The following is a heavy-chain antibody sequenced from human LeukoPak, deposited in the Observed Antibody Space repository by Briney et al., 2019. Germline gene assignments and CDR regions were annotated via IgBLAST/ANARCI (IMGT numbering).Heavy chain of an antibody. V-gene: IGHV1-18*01. CDR3: ARDLRRGSSSWYVSGGDY. CDR2: ITAYNDNT. J-gene: IGHJ4*02. CDR1: GYTFTSYG. D-gene: IGHD6-13*01. Sequence: GASVKVSCKASGYTFTSYGISWVRQAPGQGLEWMGWITAYNDNTYYAQKLQGRVTMTTDTSTSTAYMELRRLRSDDTAVYYCARDLRRGSSSWYVSGGDYWGQGTLVTVSS.